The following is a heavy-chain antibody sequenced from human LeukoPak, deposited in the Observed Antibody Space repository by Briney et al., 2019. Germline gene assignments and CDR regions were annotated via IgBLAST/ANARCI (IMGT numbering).Heavy chain of an antibody. CDR3: ATGRGDYYYFMDV. CDR1: GHTLTDFP. V-gene: IGHV1-24*01. D-gene: IGHD3-10*01. Sequence: ASVKVSCKISGHTLTDFPLHWVRQTPGKGLEWMGGFDPEDSGPIYAQNFQGRLTMTEDASTDTFYMELSSLRSEGTALYFCATGRGDYYYFMDVWGKGTTVIVSS. J-gene: IGHJ6*03. CDR2: FDPEDSGP.